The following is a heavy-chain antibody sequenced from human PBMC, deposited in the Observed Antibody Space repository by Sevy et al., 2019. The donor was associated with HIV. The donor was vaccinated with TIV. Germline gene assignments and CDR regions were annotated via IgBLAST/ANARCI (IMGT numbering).Heavy chain of an antibody. D-gene: IGHD2-2*01. CDR1: GGSFSGYY. CDR3: ARHCGSSSCSHAFDI. CDR2: INHSGST. V-gene: IGHV4-34*01. J-gene: IGHJ3*02. Sequence: SETLSLTCAVYGGSFSGYYWSWIRQPPGKGLEWIGEINHSGSTNYNPSLKSRVTISVDTSKNQFSLKLSSVTAADTAVCYCARHCGSSSCSHAFDIWGQGAMVTVSS.